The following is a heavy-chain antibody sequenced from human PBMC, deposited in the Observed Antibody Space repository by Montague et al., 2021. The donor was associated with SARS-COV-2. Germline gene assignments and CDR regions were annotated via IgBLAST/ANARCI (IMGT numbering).Heavy chain of an antibody. CDR2: INFGGNTR. CDR1: GFTFNNYE. J-gene: IGHJ4*02. D-gene: IGHD1-26*01. V-gene: IGHV3-48*03. Sequence: SLRLSCAASGFTFNNYEMNWVRQAPGKGLEWVAYINFGGNTRDYADSVRGRFTIFRDNAKNSLYLQMNSLRADDTAVYYCARDPPDEEGATFIDNWGQGTLVTVSS. CDR3: ARDPPDEEGATFIDN.